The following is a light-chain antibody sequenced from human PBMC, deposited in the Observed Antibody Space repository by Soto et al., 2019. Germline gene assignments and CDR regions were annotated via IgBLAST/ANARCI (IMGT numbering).Light chain of an antibody. CDR2: GIF. V-gene: IGKV3-20*01. Sequence: ENVLTQSPGTLSLSPGERATISCRATQTISSDYLAWYQQKPGQAPRLLIYGIFNRATGIPDRFSGSGSGTDFTLTISRLEPEDFAVYYCQQYGSSLITFGQGTRLE. CDR1: QTISSDY. CDR3: QQYGSSLIT. J-gene: IGKJ5*01.